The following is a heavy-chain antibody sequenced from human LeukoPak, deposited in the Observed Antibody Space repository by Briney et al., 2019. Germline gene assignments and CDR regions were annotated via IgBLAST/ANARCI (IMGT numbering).Heavy chain of an antibody. Sequence: GGSLRLSCSASGFTFSSYAMHWVRQAPGKGLEYVSAISSNGGSTYYADSVKGRFTNSRDNSKNTLYLQMSRLRAEDTAVYYCAASGGSYGSGSYHYWGQGTLVTVCS. CDR2: ISSNGGST. CDR1: GFTFSSYA. CDR3: AASGGSYGSGSYHY. D-gene: IGHD3-10*01. V-gene: IGHV3-64D*06. J-gene: IGHJ4*02.